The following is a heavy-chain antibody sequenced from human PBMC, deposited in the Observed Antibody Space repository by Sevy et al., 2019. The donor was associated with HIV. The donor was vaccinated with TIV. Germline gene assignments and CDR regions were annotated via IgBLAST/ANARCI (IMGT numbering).Heavy chain of an antibody. CDR2: ISWTXGNI. Sequence: GGSLRLSCVASGFTXXXYXMHWVRQAPGKGLEWVSGISWTXGNIGYADSVKGRFTISRDNAKNSVYLQMNSLRTEDTALYYCAKDLEGGSXWSAVXXXXFWGQGTMVTVSS. J-gene: IGHJ3*01. D-gene: IGHD6-19*01. CDR1: GFTXXXYX. CDR3: AKDLEGGSXWSAVXXXXF. V-gene: IGHV3-9*01.